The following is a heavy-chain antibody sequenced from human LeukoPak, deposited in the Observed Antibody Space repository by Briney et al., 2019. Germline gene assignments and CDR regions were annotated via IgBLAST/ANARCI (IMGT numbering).Heavy chain of an antibody. CDR3: AKGATGLRIVGDD. CDR2: IIGSGNDA. V-gene: IGHV3-23*01. CDR1: GFTFSDYY. Sequence: GGSLRLSCAASGFTFSDYYMSWIRQAPGKGLEWVSTIIGSGNDAYYADSVKGRFTISRDNSKNMLYLQMDSLRAEDTAVYYCAKGATGLRIVGDDWGQGTLVTVSS. J-gene: IGHJ4*02. D-gene: IGHD2-15*01.